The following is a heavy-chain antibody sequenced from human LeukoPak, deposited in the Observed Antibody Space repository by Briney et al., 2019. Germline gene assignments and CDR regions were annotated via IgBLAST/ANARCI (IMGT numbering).Heavy chain of an antibody. CDR2: INHSGST. D-gene: IGHD4-23*01. V-gene: IGHV4-34*01. CDR1: GFTFSTYG. J-gene: IGHJ3*02. Sequence: GSLRLSCAASGFTFSTYGMTWVRQPPGKGLEWIGEINHSGSTNYNPSLKSRVTISVDTSKNQFSLKLSSVTAADTAVYYCARERLRWYLRHDAFDIWGQGTMVTVSS. CDR3: ARERLRWYLRHDAFDI.